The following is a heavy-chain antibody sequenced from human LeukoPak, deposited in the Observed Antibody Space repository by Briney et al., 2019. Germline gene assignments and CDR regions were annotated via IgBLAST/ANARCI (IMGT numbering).Heavy chain of an antibody. J-gene: IGHJ4*02. Sequence: GGSLRLSCAASGFTFSSYRMNWVRQAPGKGLEWVSYISSSSKTIYYAHSVKGRFTISRDNAKNSLYLQMNSLRAEDTAVCYCARSSRELGGYAPWEVMPPFDYWGQGTLVTVSS. V-gene: IGHV3-48*01. CDR3: ARSSRELGGYAPWEVMPPFDY. CDR1: GFTFSSYR. D-gene: IGHD1-7*01. CDR2: ISSSSKTI.